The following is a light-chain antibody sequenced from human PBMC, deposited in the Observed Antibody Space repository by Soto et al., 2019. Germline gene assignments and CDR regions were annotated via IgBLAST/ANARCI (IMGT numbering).Light chain of an antibody. V-gene: IGKV3-15*01. Sequence: EIVMTQSPATLSVSPGERAALSCRASQSVSSKLAWYRQRPGQAPRLVIYDTSTRATGVPARFSGSGSVTEFTLTISRLRSEDFGVYYCQQYNDWFSITFG. J-gene: IGKJ5*01. CDR2: DTS. CDR1: QSVSSK. CDR3: QQYNDWFSIT.